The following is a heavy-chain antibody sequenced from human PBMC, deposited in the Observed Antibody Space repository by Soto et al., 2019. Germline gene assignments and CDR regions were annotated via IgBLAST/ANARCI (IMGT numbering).Heavy chain of an antibody. CDR3: AGRLSSSSTSNWFDP. CDR1: GGSFSGYY. J-gene: IGHJ5*02. V-gene: IGHV4-34*01. CDR2: INHSVST. D-gene: IGHD6-13*01. Sequence: PSETLSLTCAVYGGSFSGYYWSWIRQPPGKGLEWIGEINHSVSTNYNPSLKSRVTISVDTSKNQFSLKLSSVTAADTAVYYCAGRLSSSSTSNWFDPWGQGTLVTVSS.